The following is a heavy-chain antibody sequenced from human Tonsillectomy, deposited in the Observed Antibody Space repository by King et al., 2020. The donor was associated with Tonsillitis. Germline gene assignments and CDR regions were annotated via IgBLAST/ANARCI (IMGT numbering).Heavy chain of an antibody. CDR3: ARYGVEGYYYYYYSMDV. CDR1: GFTFSTYN. CDR2: ISSSSTYI. J-gene: IGHJ6*03. D-gene: IGHD4-17*01. V-gene: IGHV3-21*01. Sequence: VQLVESGGGLVKPGGSLRLSRAASGFTFSTYNMNWVRQAPGKGLEWVSSISSSSTYIYYADSVKGRFTISRDNAKNSLYLQMNSLRAEDTAVYYCARYGVEGYYYYYYSMDVWGKGTTVTVSS.